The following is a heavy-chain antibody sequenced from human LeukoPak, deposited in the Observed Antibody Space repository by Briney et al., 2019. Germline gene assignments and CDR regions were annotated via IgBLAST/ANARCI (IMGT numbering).Heavy chain of an antibody. J-gene: IGHJ6*02. Sequence: SGGSLRLSRAASGFTFSSYWMNWARQAPGKGLEWVASINHNGNVNYYVDSVKDRFTISRDNAKNSLYLQMSNLRAEDTAVYFCARGGGLDVWGQGATVTVSS. V-gene: IGHV3-7*03. CDR2: INHNGNVN. CDR3: ARGGGLDV. D-gene: IGHD3-16*01. CDR1: GFTFSSYW.